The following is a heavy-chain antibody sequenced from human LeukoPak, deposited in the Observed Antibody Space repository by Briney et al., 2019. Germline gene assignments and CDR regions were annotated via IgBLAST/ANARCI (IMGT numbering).Heavy chain of an antibody. Sequence: PGGFPRLSCAASGFTFSSYAMSWVRQAPGKGLEWVSAISGSGGSTYYADSVKGRFTISRDNSKNTLYLQMNSLRAEDTAVYYCAKGPSGWYFSPFDYWGQGTLVTASS. V-gene: IGHV3-23*01. CDR1: GFTFSSYA. D-gene: IGHD6-19*01. CDR3: AKGPSGWYFSPFDY. CDR2: ISGSGGST. J-gene: IGHJ4*02.